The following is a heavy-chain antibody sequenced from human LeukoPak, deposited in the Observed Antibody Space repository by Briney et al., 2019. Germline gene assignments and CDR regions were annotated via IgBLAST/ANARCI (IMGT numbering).Heavy chain of an antibody. CDR1: GFTFSSYS. D-gene: IGHD4-23*01. Sequence: GSLRLSCAASGFTFSSYSMNWVRQAPGNGLEWVSSISSSSSYIYYADSVKGRFTISRDNAKTSLYLQMSSLRAEDTAVYYCARRLVGTPDYFDYWGQGTLVTVSS. V-gene: IGHV3-21*01. CDR2: ISSSSSYI. J-gene: IGHJ4*02. CDR3: ARRLVGTPDYFDY.